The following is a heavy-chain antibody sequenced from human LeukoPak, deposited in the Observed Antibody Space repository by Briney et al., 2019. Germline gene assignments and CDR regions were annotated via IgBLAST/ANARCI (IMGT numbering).Heavy chain of an antibody. Sequence: ASVKVSCKASGYTFTGYYMHWVRRAPGQGLEWMGWINPNSGGTNYAQKFQGRVTITTDESTSTAYMELSSLRSEDTAVYYCARVQGGNRGSLDNWGQGTLVTVSS. CDR3: ARVQGGNRGSLDN. J-gene: IGHJ4*02. CDR2: INPNSGGT. D-gene: IGHD1-26*01. CDR1: GYTFTGYY. V-gene: IGHV1-2*02.